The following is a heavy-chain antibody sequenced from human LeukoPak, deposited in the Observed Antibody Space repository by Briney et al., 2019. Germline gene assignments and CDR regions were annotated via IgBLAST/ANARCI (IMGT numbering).Heavy chain of an antibody. CDR2: INPSGGST. V-gene: IGHV1-46*01. CDR3: ARGYGGEYFQH. Sequence: ASVKVSCKASGYTFTSYYMHWVRQAPGQGLEWMGIINPSGGSTSYAQKFQGRVTMTRDTSISTAYMELSRLRSDDTAVYYCARGYGGEYFQHWGQGTLVTVSS. D-gene: IGHD4-23*01. J-gene: IGHJ1*01. CDR1: GYTFTSYY.